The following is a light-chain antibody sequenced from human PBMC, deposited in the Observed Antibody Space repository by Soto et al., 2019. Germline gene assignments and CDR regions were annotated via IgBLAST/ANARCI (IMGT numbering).Light chain of an antibody. J-gene: IGKJ1*01. CDR2: GAS. CDR1: QSVSSN. V-gene: IGKV3-15*01. CDR3: QQYTNWPPWT. Sequence: EIVMTQSPATLSVSPGERATLSCRASQSVSSNLAWYQQNPGQAPRLLIYGASTRATGIPARFSGSGYGTEFTLTLSSMQSADFAVYYCQQYTNWPPWTFGQGTKVEIK.